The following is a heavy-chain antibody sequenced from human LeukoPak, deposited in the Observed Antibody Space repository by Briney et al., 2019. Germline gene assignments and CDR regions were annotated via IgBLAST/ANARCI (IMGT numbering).Heavy chain of an antibody. CDR1: GFTFSTYG. Sequence: GGSLRLSCAASGFTFSTYGMHWVRQAPGKGLEWVAFVRYDGSNKYYVDSVKGRFTISRDNSKNTLYLEMNNLRAEDTAVYYCAKNLPYSSGSFDYWGKGTLVTVSS. D-gene: IGHD6-19*01. CDR2: VRYDGSNK. J-gene: IGHJ4*02. V-gene: IGHV3-30*02. CDR3: AKNLPYSSGSFDY.